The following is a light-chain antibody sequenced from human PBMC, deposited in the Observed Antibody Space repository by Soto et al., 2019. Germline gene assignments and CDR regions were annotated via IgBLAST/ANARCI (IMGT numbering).Light chain of an antibody. Sequence: DVQLTQSPSSLSASVGDRASLTCRASQSVRIYLNWYQQEPGKAPNLLISAASTLHNGVPSRFRGSGSGTDFTLTISGLQPEDFATYYCQQSYSTPPWTFGQGTQVDIK. J-gene: IGKJ1*01. V-gene: IGKV1-39*01. CDR2: AAS. CDR3: QQSYSTPPWT. CDR1: QSVRIY.